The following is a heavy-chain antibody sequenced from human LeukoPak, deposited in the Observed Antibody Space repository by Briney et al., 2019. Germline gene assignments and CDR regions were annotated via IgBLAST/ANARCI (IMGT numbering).Heavy chain of an antibody. CDR1: GFTFSNAW. CDR2: IKSKTDGCTT. CDR3: ARDGGSGWYDY. Sequence: GGSLRLSCAASGFTFSNAWMSWVRQAPGKGLEWVGRIKSKTDGCTTDYAAPVKGRFTISRDDSKNTLYLQMNSLRAEDTAVYYCARDGGSGWYDYWGQGTLVTVSS. D-gene: IGHD6-19*01. J-gene: IGHJ4*02. V-gene: IGHV3-15*01.